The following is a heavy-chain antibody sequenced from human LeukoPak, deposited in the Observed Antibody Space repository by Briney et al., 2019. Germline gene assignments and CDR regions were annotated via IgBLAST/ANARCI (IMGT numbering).Heavy chain of an antibody. CDR2: ISGSGGST. V-gene: IGHV3-23*01. CDR1: GFTFSSYG. D-gene: IGHD3-22*01. J-gene: IGHJ4*02. CDR3: ARDLSGYYTY. Sequence: GGSLRLSCAASGFTFSSYGMSWVRQAPGKGLEWVSAISGSGGSTYYADSVKGRFTISRDNSKNSLYLQMNSLRAEDTAVYYCARDLSGYYTYWGQGTLVTVSS.